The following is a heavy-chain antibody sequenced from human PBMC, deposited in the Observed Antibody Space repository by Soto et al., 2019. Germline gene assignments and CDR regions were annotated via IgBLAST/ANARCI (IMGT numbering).Heavy chain of an antibody. J-gene: IGHJ6*02. V-gene: IGHV3-23*01. D-gene: IGHD3-16*02. CDR1: GFIFTSHA. CDR3: GKGLLSSRTYNAMDV. CDR2: ISASGGST. Sequence: GGSLRLSCTASGFIFTSHAMSWVRQAPGKGLEWVSAISASGGSTYYADSVKGRFTISRDNSKNTLFLQMNSLRAEDTAVYYCGKGLLSSRTYNAMDVWGQGTKVTVSS.